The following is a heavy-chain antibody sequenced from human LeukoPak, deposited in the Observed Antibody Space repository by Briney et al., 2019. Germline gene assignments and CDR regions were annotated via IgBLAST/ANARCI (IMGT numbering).Heavy chain of an antibody. CDR2: ISYSGNT. CDR1: GGSIISSDYH. J-gene: IGHJ3*02. D-gene: IGHD2-15*01. CDR3: ARHCCSGPAKRVFDM. Sequence: PSETLSLTCTVSGGSIISSDYHWGWVRQPPGKGLEWIGTISYSGNTDYNPSLRSRVTISVDTSNNQFSLRLGSVTAADTAVYHCARHCCSGPAKRVFDMWGQGTMVTVSS. V-gene: IGHV4-39*01.